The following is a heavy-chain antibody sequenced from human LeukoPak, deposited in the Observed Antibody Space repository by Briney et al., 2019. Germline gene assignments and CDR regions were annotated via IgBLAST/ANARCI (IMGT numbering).Heavy chain of an antibody. Sequence: GGSLRLSCVPSRNGLSKFWMSRVRQALGKGLEWVARIKKDGGERNYVDTVKGRFTISRDNAKNTLYLQMNSLRVEDTAVYFCAMGIAVAGLYYWGQGALVTVSS. J-gene: IGHJ4*02. D-gene: IGHD6-19*01. V-gene: IGHV3-7*01. CDR2: IKKDGGER. CDR3: AMGIAVAGLYY. CDR1: RNGLSKFW.